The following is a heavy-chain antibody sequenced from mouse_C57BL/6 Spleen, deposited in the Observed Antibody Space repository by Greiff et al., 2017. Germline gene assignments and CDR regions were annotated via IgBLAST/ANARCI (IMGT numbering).Heavy chain of an antibody. D-gene: IGHD2-12*01. Sequence: QVQLQQSGAELARPGASVKMSCKASGYTFTSYTMHWVKQRPGQGLEWIGYINPSSGYTKYNQKFKDKATLTADKSSSKAYMQLSSLTSEDSAVYYCAREDYKPLCYFDYWGQGTTLTVSS. V-gene: IGHV1-4*01. CDR3: AREDYKPLCYFDY. CDR2: INPSSGYT. J-gene: IGHJ2*01. CDR1: GYTFTSYT.